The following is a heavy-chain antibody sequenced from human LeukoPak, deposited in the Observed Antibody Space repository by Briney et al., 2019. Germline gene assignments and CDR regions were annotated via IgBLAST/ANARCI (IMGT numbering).Heavy chain of an antibody. V-gene: IGHV1-18*01. CDR2: INPNNGNT. CDR3: ARAAADRWLGEDY. J-gene: IGHJ4*02. CDR1: GYIFTNFG. D-gene: IGHD3-10*01. Sequence: GASVKVSCKTSGYIFTNFGISWVRQAPGQGLEWMGCINPNNGNTEYAQKVQGRVTMTTETSTTTAYMELRSLRSDDTAVYYCARAAADRWLGEDYWGQGTLVTVSS.